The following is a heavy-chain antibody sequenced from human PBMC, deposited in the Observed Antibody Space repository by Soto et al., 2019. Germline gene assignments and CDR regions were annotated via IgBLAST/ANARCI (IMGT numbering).Heavy chain of an antibody. D-gene: IGHD1-26*01. V-gene: IGHV3-7*01. CDR3: PGGSYRTYYFY. J-gene: IGHJ6*01. CDR2: IKEDGSDK. CDR1: GPRTSNYW. Sequence: GGPLRHSCAAWGPRTSNYWLSWARQATGKGLEWVANIKEDGSDKYYVDSVKGRFTISRDNTKNSLFLQMTSLRAEDPAVYYCPGGSYRTYYFY.